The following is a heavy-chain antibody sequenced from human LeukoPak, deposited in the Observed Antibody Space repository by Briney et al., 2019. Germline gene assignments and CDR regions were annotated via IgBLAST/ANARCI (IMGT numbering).Heavy chain of an antibody. CDR3: TTDTRIVGATGFDY. V-gene: IGHV3-23*01. D-gene: IGHD1-26*01. Sequence: GGSLRLSCAAPGFTFSSYAMSWVRQAPGKGLEWVSGISSSGGSTYYADSVKGRFTISRDNSKNTLYLQMNGLKTEDTGMYYCTTDTRIVGATGFDYWGQGTPVTVSS. CDR1: GFTFSSYA. J-gene: IGHJ4*02. CDR2: ISSSGGST.